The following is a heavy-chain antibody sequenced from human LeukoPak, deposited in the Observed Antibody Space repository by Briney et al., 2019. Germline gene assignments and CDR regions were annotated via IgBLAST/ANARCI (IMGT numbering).Heavy chain of an antibody. J-gene: IGHJ3*02. CDR2: IYYSGST. CDR1: GGSISSYF. V-gene: IGHV4-59*12. D-gene: IGHD6-13*01. Sequence: SETLSLTCTVSGGSISSYFWSWIRQPPGKGLEWIGYIYYSGSTNYNPSLKSRVTISVDTSKNQFSLKLSSVTAADTAVYYCARGQAAAGSGAFDIWGQGTMVTVSS. CDR3: ARGQAAAGSGAFDI.